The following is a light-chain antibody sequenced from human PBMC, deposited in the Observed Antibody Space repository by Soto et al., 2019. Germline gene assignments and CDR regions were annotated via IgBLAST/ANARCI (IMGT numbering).Light chain of an antibody. CDR3: QQSNNHPIS. J-gene: IGKJ5*01. CDR2: DVS. V-gene: IGKV1-12*01. Sequence: DNQLTQSPSSISASVGDRVTITCRASQAVNSWLAWFQQKPGMAPKLVIYDVSSLQSGVPSRFSGSGSGTEFTRTISSLQPEDFATYYCQQSNNHPISFGQGTRLEIK. CDR1: QAVNSW.